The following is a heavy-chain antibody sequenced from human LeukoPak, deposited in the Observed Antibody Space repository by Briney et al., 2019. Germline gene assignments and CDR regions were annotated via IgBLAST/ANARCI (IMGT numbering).Heavy chain of an antibody. J-gene: IGHJ5*02. CDR3: ARGRGSYFSDWFDP. CDR1: GGTFGSYA. CDR2: IIPIFGTA. D-gene: IGHD1-26*01. V-gene: IGHV1-69*05. Sequence: SVKVSCKASGGTFGSYAISWVRQAPGQGLEWMGGIIPIFGTANYAQKFQGRVTITTDESTSTAYMELSSLRSEDTAVYYCARGRGSYFSDWFDPWGQGTLVTVSS.